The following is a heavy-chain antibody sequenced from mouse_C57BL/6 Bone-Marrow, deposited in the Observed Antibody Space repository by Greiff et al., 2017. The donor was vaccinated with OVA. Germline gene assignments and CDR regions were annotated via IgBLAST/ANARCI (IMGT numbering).Heavy chain of an antibody. D-gene: IGHD1-1*01. J-gene: IGHJ2*01. Sequence: QVQLQQPGAELVKPGASVKLSCKASGYTFTSYWMQWVKQRPGQGLEWIGEIDPSDSYHNYNQKFKGKATLTVDTSSSTAYMQLSSLTSEDSAVYYCAKDYGRYFDYWGQGTTLTVSS. CDR3: AKDYGRYFDY. CDR1: GYTFTSYW. CDR2: IDPSDSYH. V-gene: IGHV1-50*01.